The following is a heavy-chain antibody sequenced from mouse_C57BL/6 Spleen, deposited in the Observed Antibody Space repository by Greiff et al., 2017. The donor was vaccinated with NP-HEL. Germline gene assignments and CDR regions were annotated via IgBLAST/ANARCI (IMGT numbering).Heavy chain of an antibody. CDR3: ARYGNYYAMDY. J-gene: IGHJ4*01. D-gene: IGHD2-1*01. Sequence: VQLQQSGAELVRPGTSVKMSCKASGYTFTNYWIGWAKQRPGHGLEWIGDISPGGGYTNYNQKFKGKATLTADKSSSTAYMQFSSLTSEDSAIYYCARYGNYYAMDYWGQGTSVTVSS. V-gene: IGHV1-63*01. CDR2: ISPGGGYT. CDR1: GYTFTNYW.